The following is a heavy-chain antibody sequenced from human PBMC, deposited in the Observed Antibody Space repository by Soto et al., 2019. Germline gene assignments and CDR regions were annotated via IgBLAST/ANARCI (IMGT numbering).Heavy chain of an antibody. V-gene: IGHV4-34*01. CDR3: ATRITVFGLLIPPLDP. Sequence: AETLSLTCAVYGGSVNGYYWNWIRQPPGKGLEWIGEINLTGGTHYNPSLKSRVTMSVDTSKNQFSLRLSSVTAADTAIYYCATRITVFGLLIPPLDPWGKGTQVTVS. D-gene: IGHD3-3*01. CDR1: GGSVNGYY. CDR2: INLTGGT. J-gene: IGHJ5*02.